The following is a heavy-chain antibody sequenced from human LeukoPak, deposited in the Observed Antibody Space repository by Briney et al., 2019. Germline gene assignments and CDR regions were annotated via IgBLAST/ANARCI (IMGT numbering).Heavy chain of an antibody. CDR1: GGTFSSYA. V-gene: IGHV1-69*13. CDR3: ARGVSSGWRGTPDPCFGY. CDR2: ISPIFGTA. D-gene: IGHD6-19*01. Sequence: SVKVSCKASGGTFSSYAISWVRQAPGQGLEWMGGISPIFGTANYAQKFQGRVTITADESTSTAYMELSSLRSEDTAVYYSARGVSSGWRGTPDPCFGYWGQGTLVTVSS. J-gene: IGHJ4*02.